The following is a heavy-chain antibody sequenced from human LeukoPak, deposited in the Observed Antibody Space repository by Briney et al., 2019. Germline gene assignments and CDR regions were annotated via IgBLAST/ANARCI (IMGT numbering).Heavy chain of an antibody. J-gene: IGHJ6*03. CDR3: ARVGSYGYYYYYYYMDV. CDR2: IHYSGST. Sequence: SETLSLTCTVSGGSISSNNYYWGWIRQPPGKGLEWIGSIHYSGSTYYNPSLKSRVTISVDTSKNQFSLKLSSVTAADTAVYYCARVGSYGYYYYYYYMDVWGKGTTVTVSS. D-gene: IGHD5-18*01. V-gene: IGHV4-39*07. CDR1: GGSISSNNYY.